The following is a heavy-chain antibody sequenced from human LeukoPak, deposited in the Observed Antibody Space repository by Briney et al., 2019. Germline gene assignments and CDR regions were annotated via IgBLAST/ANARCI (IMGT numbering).Heavy chain of an antibody. CDR3: ARAHSDIVVVPAGY. V-gene: IGHV3-21*01. CDR2: ISSSSSYI. CDR1: GFTFSSYS. J-gene: IGHJ4*02. D-gene: IGHD2-2*01. Sequence: GGSLRLSCAASGFTFSSYSMNWVRQAPGKGLEWVSSISSSSSYIYYADSVKGRFTISRDNAKNSLYLQMNSLRAEDTAVYYCARAHSDIVVVPAGYWGQGTLVIVSS.